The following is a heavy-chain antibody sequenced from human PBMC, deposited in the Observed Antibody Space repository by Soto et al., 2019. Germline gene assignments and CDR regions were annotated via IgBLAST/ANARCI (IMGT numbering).Heavy chain of an antibody. CDR3: ARIPVDTSMIYWLDP. CDR2: IYYSGNT. CDR1: GGSVINKTYY. D-gene: IGHD5-18*01. J-gene: IGHJ5*02. V-gene: IGHV4-61*01. Sequence: RSLACSVSGGSVINKTYYWSWIRHPPEKGLEWIGYIYYSGNTNYNPSLKSRVIISVDTSKNLFSLKLTSVTAADTAVYYCARIPVDTSMIYWLDPWGQGTLVTVSS.